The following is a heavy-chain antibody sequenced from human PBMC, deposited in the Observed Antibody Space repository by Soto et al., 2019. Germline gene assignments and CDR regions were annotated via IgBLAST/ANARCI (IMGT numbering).Heavy chain of an antibody. CDR1: GYTFTGYY. J-gene: IGHJ6*03. D-gene: IGHD3-16*01. CDR3: ARPALGVYYYYYMDV. CDR2: MNPNSGNT. V-gene: IGHV1-8*02. Sequence: ASVKVSCKASGYTFTGYYMHWVRQAPGQGLEWMGWMNPNSGNTGYAQKFQGRVTMTRNTSISTAYMELSSLRSEDTAVYYCARPALGVYYYYYMDVWGKGTTVTVSS.